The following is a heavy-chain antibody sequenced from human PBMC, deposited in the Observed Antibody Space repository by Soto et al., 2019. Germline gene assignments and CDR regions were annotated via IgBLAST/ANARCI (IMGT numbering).Heavy chain of an antibody. V-gene: IGHV1-69*01. CDR1: GGTFNNYG. CDR2: IIPMIGRT. CDR3: ASWDYDVLTGYSYDD. J-gene: IGHJ4*02. Sequence: QVQLVQSGAEVQKPGSSVKVSCKASGGTFNNYGMGWVRQAPGQGLEWMGGIIPMIGRTNYAQKFQGRVTLTADASRSTAYMELRSLRSEDTAVYYCASWDYDVLTGYSYDDWGQGTLVTVSS. D-gene: IGHD3-9*01.